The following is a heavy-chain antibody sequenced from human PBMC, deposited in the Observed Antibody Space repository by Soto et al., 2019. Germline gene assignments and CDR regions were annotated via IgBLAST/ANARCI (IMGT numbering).Heavy chain of an antibody. CDR3: TTDGGLRPWYYYGMDV. CDR2: IWYDGSNK. CDR1: GFTFSTYG. V-gene: IGHV3-33*01. Sequence: PGGSLRLSCAASGFTFSTYGMHWVRQAPGKGLEWVAVIWYDGSNKYYEDSVKGRFTISRDNSKNTLYLQMNSLRAEDTAVYYCTTDGGLRPWYYYGMDVWGQGTTVTVSS. D-gene: IGHD3-16*01. J-gene: IGHJ6*02.